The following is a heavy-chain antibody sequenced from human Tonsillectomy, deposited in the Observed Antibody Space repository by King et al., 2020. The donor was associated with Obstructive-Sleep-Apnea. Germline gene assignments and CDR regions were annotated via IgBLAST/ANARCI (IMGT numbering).Heavy chain of an antibody. Sequence: QLVQSGGGVVQPGESLRLSCAASRFTFSSYAIHWVRQAPGKGLEWVAVISYDGGDRHYAGSVLGRFTISRDNSKSILCLEMNSLKPEDTAVYYCAVGGDSSGRLQYFYYGLDAWGQGTTVTVSS. J-gene: IGHJ6*02. CDR2: ISYDGGDR. CDR3: AVGGDSSGRLQYFYYGLDA. CDR1: RFTFSSYA. V-gene: IGHV3-30*04. D-gene: IGHD6-19*01.